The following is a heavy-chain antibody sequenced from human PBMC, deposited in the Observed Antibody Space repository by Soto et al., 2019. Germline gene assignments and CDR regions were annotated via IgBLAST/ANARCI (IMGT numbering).Heavy chain of an antibody. D-gene: IGHD1-1*01. V-gene: IGHV4-39*01. CDR1: GASISSRNFY. CDR2: IYYGKTT. Sequence: NPXATLALTCTFSGASISSRNFYWGWIRQPPGEGLEWIGSIYYGKTTYYNPSLRGRLTMSVDTSKNQFSLKLTSVTAADTAIYHCATGGTIDGDTFYYAMDVWAQGATVTVSS. CDR3: ATGGTIDGDTFYYAMDV. J-gene: IGHJ6*02.